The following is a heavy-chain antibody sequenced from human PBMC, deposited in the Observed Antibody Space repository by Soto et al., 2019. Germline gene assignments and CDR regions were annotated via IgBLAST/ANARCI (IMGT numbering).Heavy chain of an antibody. D-gene: IGHD2-2*02. CDR2: IYTSGNT. Sequence: TSETLSLTCTVSGGSISSYYWTWIRHPSGKGLEWIGRIYTSGNTNYNPSLKSRTTMSVDTSKNQFSLKLSSVTVADTAVYYCARDLKVIGYIHYWGEGTLVTVPQ. J-gene: IGHJ4*02. CDR3: ARDLKVIGYIHY. V-gene: IGHV4-4*07. CDR1: GGSISSYY.